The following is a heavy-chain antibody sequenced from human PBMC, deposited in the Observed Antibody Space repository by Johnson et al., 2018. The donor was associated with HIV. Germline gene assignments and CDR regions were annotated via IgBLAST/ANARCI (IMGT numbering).Heavy chain of an antibody. D-gene: IGHD1-7*01. CDR1: GFTFSSYG. J-gene: IGHJ3*02. V-gene: IGHV3-33*06. CDR3: AKHMRNWDSDAFDI. Sequence: QVQLVESGGGVVQPGRSLRLSCAASGFTFSSYGMHWVRQAPGKGLEWVAVIWYDGSNKYYADSVKGRFTISRDNSKNTLYLQMNSLRAEDTAIYYCAKHMRNWDSDAFDIWGQGTMVTVSS. CDR2: IWYDGSNK.